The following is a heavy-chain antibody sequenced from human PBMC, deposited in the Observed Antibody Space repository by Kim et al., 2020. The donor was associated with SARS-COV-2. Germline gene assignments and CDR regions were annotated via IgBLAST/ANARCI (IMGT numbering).Heavy chain of an antibody. V-gene: IGHV3-9*01. CDR1: VFTFDDYA. J-gene: IGHJ1*01. CDR3: AKDPNNSGWYGHFQH. CDR2: INWNSGRI. D-gene: IGHD6-19*01. Sequence: GGSLRLSCAASVFTFDDYAMHWVRQAPGKGLEWVSGINWNSGRIGYADSVKGRFTISRDNAKNSLYLQMNSLRAEDTALYYCAKDPNNSGWYGHFQHWGQGTLVTVSS.